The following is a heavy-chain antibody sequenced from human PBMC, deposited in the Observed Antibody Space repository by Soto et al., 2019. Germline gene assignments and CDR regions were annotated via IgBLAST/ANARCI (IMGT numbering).Heavy chain of an antibody. CDR3: ARDSAAGLNDY. Sequence: QVQLVQSGAEVKKPGASVKVSCKASGYTFSSNGISWVRQAPGQGLEWMGWISAYNGNTKYAQKFQGRVTMTTDTSTSTAYMEVRSLRPDDTAVYYCARDSAAGLNDYWGQGTLVTVSS. D-gene: IGHD6-13*01. J-gene: IGHJ4*02. V-gene: IGHV1-18*01. CDR2: ISAYNGNT. CDR1: GYTFSSNG.